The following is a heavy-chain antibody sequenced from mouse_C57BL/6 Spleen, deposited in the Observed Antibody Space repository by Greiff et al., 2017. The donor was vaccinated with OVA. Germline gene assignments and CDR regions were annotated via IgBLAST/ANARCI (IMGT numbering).Heavy chain of an antibody. D-gene: IGHD2-2*01. CDR1: GYTFTSYW. J-gene: IGHJ2*01. CDR2: IDPSDSET. Sequence: QVQLQQPGAELVRPGSSVKLSCKASGYTFTSYWMHWVKQRPIQGLEWIGNIDPSDSETPYNQKFKDKATLTVDKSSSTAYMQLSSLTSEDSAVYYCARGSGKSATMVTTTVDYWGQGTTLTVSS. V-gene: IGHV1-52*01. CDR3: ARGSGKSATMVTTTVDY.